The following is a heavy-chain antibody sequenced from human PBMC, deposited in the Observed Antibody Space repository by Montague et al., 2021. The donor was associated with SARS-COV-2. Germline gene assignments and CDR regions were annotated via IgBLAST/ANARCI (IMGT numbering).Heavy chain of an antibody. V-gene: IGHV4-39*07. J-gene: IGHJ4*02. Sequence: SETLSLTCTVSGGSIGTSSHFWGWVRQPPGKGLEWIGIIYSSGTTSYIPSLKSRLTISSDTSKNQFSLRLASVTAANTAVYYCARFREAGDVLDYWGQGTPVTVS. CDR3: ARFREAGDVLDY. CDR1: GGSIGTSSHF. CDR2: IYSSGTT. D-gene: IGHD7-27*01.